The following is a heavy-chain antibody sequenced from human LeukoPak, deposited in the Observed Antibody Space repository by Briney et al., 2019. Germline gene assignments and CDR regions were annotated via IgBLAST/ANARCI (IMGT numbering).Heavy chain of an antibody. CDR2: MSDDGRSK. CDR3: ARESSDSSGAFDY. V-gene: IGHV3-30*04. D-gene: IGHD3-10*01. Sequence: GGSLRLSCAASGFIFSRIPMHWVRQSPGKGLEWVAFMSDDGRSKWYADSVKGRFTISRDNSKNTLYLQMNSLRTEDTAVYYCARESSDSSGAFDYWGQGTLVTVSS. CDR1: GFIFSRIP. J-gene: IGHJ4*02.